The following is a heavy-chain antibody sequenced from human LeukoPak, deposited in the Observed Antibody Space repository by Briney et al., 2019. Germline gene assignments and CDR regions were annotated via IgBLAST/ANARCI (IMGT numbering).Heavy chain of an antibody. CDR1: GFTFSSYW. D-gene: IGHD3-3*01. CDR2: IRQDGNEK. CDR3: ATSELEWLFNFYY. Sequence: PGGSLRLSCAASGFTFSSYWMSWVRQAPGKGLEWVANIRQDGNEKYYVDSVKGRFIISRDNAKNSLYLQINSLRAEDTAVYFCATSELEWLFNFYYWGQGTLVTVSS. V-gene: IGHV3-7*03. J-gene: IGHJ4*02.